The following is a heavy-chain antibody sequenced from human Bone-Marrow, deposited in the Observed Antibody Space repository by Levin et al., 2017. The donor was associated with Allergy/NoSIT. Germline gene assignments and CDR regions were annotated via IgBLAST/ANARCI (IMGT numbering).Heavy chain of an antibody. J-gene: IGHJ5*02. CDR3: ASSSPTYYDILTGYYLGSGWFDP. D-gene: IGHD3-9*01. CDR2: IYYSGST. Sequence: SQTLSLTCTVSGGSISSYYWSWIRQPPGKGLEWIGYIYYSGSTNYNPSLKSRVTISVDTSKNQFSLKLSSVTAADTAVYYCASSSPTYYDILTGYYLGSGWFDPWGQGTLVTVSS. CDR1: GGSISSYY. V-gene: IGHV4-59*01.